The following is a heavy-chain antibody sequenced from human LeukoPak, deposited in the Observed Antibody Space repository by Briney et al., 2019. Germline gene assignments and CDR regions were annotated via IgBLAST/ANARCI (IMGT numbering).Heavy chain of an antibody. Sequence: ASVTVSCKASGYTFTGYYMHWVRQAPGQGLEWMGWINPNSGGTNYAQKFQGRVTMTRETSISTAYMELSRLRSDDTAVYYCARGHLLLWFGELSKPAFDYWGQGTLVTVSS. J-gene: IGHJ4*02. CDR2: INPNSGGT. CDR1: GYTFTGYY. V-gene: IGHV1-2*02. D-gene: IGHD3-10*01. CDR3: ARGHLLLWFGELSKPAFDY.